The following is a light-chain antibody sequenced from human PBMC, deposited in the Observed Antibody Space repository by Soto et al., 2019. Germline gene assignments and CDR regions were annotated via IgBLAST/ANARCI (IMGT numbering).Light chain of an antibody. Sequence: IVLTQSPDTLSLSPGERVTLSCRASQSVRNNYLAWYQQKPGQAPRLLIYGASNRATGIPDRFSGSGSGTDFTLTISRLEPEDFAVYYCQQYGSSLWTFGQGNKVDIK. J-gene: IGKJ1*01. CDR1: QSVRNNY. CDR3: QQYGSSLWT. V-gene: IGKV3-20*01. CDR2: GAS.